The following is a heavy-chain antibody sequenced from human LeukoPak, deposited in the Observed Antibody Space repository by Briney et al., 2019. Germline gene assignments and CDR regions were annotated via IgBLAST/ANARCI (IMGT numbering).Heavy chain of an antibody. Sequence: PSETLSLTCAVYGGSFSGYYWSWIRQPPGKGLEWIGEINHSGSANYNPSLKSRVTISVDTSKNQFSLKLSSVTAADTAVYYCARATGLVATGLDYWGQGTLVTVSS. CDR3: ARATGLVATGLDY. D-gene: IGHD5-12*01. CDR2: INHSGSA. CDR1: GGSFSGYY. J-gene: IGHJ4*02. V-gene: IGHV4-34*01.